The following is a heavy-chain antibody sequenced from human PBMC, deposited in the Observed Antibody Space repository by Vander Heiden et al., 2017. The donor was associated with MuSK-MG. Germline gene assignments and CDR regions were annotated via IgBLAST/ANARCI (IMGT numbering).Heavy chain of an antibody. Sequence: QVQLQESGPGLVKPSQTLSLTCTVSGGPISSGSYYWSWIRQPAGKGLEWIGRIYTSGSTNYNPSLKSRVTMSVDTSKNQFSLKLSSVTAADTAVYYCARGNYDILSSFDYWGQGTLVTVSS. CDR1: GGPISSGSYY. J-gene: IGHJ4*02. V-gene: IGHV4-61*02. D-gene: IGHD3-9*01. CDR3: ARGNYDILSSFDY. CDR2: IYTSGST.